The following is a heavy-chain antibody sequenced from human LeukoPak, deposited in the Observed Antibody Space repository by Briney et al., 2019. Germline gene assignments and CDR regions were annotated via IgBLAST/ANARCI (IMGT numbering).Heavy chain of an antibody. J-gene: IGHJ4*02. CDR2: ISSGSSTI. V-gene: IGHV3-48*01. CDR1: GFTFSSHS. CDR3: ARGIGSGWPTFDY. Sequence: GGSLRLSCAASGFTFSSHSMNWVRQAPGKGLEWVSYISSGSSTIYYADSVKGRFTISRDNAKNSLYLQMNSLRAEDTAVYYCARGIGSGWPTFDYWGQGTLVTVSS. D-gene: IGHD6-19*01.